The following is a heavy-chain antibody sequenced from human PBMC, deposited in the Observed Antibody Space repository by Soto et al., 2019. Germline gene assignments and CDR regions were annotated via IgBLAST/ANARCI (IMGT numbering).Heavy chain of an antibody. CDR1: GFTFSTYG. J-gene: IGHJ6*02. CDR2: ISYDGTNK. D-gene: IGHD4-17*01. Sequence: QVQLVESGGGEVQPGRSLTISCAASGFTFSTYGMHWVRQTPGKGLEWVAVISYDGTNKFYSYSVKGRFTIARDNFKKTLTLQMNSLRADDTAVYSCAKDLQSYGDYDYYCYGMDVWGLGTRVTVSS. V-gene: IGHV3-30*18. CDR3: AKDLQSYGDYDYYCYGMDV.